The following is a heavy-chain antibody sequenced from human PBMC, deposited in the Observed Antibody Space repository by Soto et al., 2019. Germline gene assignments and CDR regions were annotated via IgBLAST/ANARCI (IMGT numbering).Heavy chain of an antibody. V-gene: IGHV2-5*02. Sequence: QITLKESGPTLVKPTQTLTLTCTFSGFSLITRGVGVGWIRQPPGKALEWLAAIYWGDDKRYSPSLESRLTITKDTSKNQVVLTMTNMDPVDTATYYCAHRYDTSGYHWYFDLWGRGTLVTVSS. CDR1: GFSLITRGVG. J-gene: IGHJ2*01. CDR3: AHRYDTSGYHWYFDL. D-gene: IGHD3-22*01. CDR2: IYWGDDK.